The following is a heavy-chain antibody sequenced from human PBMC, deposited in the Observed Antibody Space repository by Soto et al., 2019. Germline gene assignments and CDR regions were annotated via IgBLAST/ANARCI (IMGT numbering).Heavy chain of an antibody. CDR2: IWYDGSNK. D-gene: IGHD3-9*01. CDR3: ARDGAIYGYYYGMDV. Sequence: QVQPVESGGGVVQPGRSLRLSCAASGFTFSSYGMHWVRQAPGKGLEWVAVIWYDGSNKYYVDSVKGRFTISRDNSKNTLYLQMNSLRAEDTAVYYCARDGAIYGYYYGMDVWGQGTTVTVSS. J-gene: IGHJ6*02. CDR1: GFTFSSYG. V-gene: IGHV3-33*01.